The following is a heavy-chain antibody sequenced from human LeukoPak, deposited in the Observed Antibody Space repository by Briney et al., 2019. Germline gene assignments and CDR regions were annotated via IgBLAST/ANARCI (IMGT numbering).Heavy chain of an antibody. V-gene: IGHV3-21*01. Sequence: GGSLRLSCAASGFTFSSYSMNWVRQAPGRGLEWVSSINPQGTSTWNADSVKGRFTISRDNAKKSLYLQMNSLSAEDTGVYYCARDFTGESGYSGYWGQGTLVTVSS. D-gene: IGHD5-12*01. CDR2: INPQGTST. J-gene: IGHJ4*02. CDR3: ARDFTGESGYSGY. CDR1: GFTFSSYS.